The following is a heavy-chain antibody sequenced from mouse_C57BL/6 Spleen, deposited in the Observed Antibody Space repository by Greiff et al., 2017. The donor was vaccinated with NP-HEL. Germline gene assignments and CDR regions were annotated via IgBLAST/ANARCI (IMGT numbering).Heavy chain of an antibody. CDR3: ARSLTTVVPFAY. J-gene: IGHJ3*01. D-gene: IGHD1-1*01. CDR2: INPGSGGT. V-gene: IGHV1-54*01. CDR1: GYAFTNYL. Sequence: QVQLKQSGAELVRPGTSVKVSCKASGYAFTNYLIEWVKQRPGQGLEWIGVINPGSGGTNYNEKFKGKATLTADKSSSTAYMQLSSLTSEDSAVYFCARSLTTVVPFAYWGQGTLVTVSA.